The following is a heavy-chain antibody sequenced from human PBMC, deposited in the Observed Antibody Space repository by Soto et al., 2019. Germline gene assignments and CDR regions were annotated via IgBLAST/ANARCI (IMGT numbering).Heavy chain of an antibody. CDR2: IDWDDDK. J-gene: IGHJ3*02. CDR3: ARIGNYSDSSGYLSAFDI. CDR1: GFSLSTSGMC. Sequence: SGPTLVNPTQTLTLTCTFSGFSLSTSGMCVSWIRQPPGKALEWLALIDWDDDKYYSTSLKTRLTISKDTSKNQVVLTMTNMDPVDTATYYCARIGNYSDSSGYLSAFDIWGQGTMVTVSS. D-gene: IGHD3-22*01. V-gene: IGHV2-70*01.